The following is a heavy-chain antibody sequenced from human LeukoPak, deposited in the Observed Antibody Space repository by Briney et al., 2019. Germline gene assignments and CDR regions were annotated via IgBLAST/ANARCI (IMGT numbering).Heavy chain of an antibody. J-gene: IGHJ4*02. CDR3: ARGRGTMVRGPLVDY. V-gene: IGHV1-18*04. CDR1: GYTFTSYG. D-gene: IGHD3-10*01. Sequence: ASVKVSCKASGYTFTSYGISRVRQAPGQGLEWMGWISAYNGNTNYAQKLQGRVTMTTDTSTSTAYMELRSLRSDDTAGYYCARGRGTMVRGPLVDYWGQGTLVTVSS. CDR2: ISAYNGNT.